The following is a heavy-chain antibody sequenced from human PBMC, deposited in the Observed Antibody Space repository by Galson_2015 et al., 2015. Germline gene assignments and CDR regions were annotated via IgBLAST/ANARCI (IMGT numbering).Heavy chain of an antibody. CDR1: GYTFTSYG. J-gene: IGHJ6*03. Sequence: VKVSCKASGYTFTSYGISWVRQAPGQGLEWMGWISAYNGNTNYAQKLQGRVTMTTDTSTSTAYMELRSLRSDDTAVYYCARARTSSYYYYYMDVWGKGTTVTVSS. CDR2: ISAYNGNT. V-gene: IGHV1-18*01. CDR3: ARARTSSYYYYYMDV.